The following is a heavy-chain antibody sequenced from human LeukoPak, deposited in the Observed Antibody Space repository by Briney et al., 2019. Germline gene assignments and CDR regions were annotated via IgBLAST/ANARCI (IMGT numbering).Heavy chain of an antibody. Sequence: PGGSLRLSCAASGFTFSSYAMHWVRQAPGKGLEWVAVISYDGSNKYYADSVKGGFTISRDNSKNTLYLQMNSLRAEDTAVYYCARDRPHYYDSEYYFDYWGQGTLVTVSS. D-gene: IGHD3-22*01. V-gene: IGHV3-30-3*01. CDR2: ISYDGSNK. J-gene: IGHJ4*02. CDR3: ARDRPHYYDSEYYFDY. CDR1: GFTFSSYA.